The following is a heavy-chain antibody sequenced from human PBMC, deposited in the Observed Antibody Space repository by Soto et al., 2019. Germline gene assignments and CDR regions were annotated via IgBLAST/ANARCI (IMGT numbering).Heavy chain of an antibody. D-gene: IGHD3-3*01. CDR3: ARFLRPDAFDI. J-gene: IGHJ3*02. V-gene: IGHV4-31*03. CDR2: IYYSGST. Sequence: SETLSLTCTVSGGSISSGGYYWSWIRQHPGKCLEWIGYIYYSGSTYYNPSLESRVTISVDTSKNQFSLKLSSVTAADTAVYYCARFLRPDAFDIWGQGTMVTV. CDR1: GGSISSGGYY.